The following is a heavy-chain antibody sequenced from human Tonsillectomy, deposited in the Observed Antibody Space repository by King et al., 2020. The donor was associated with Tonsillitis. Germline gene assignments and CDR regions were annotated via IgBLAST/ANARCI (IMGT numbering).Heavy chain of an antibody. J-gene: IGHJ6*02. CDR2: ITASGSKT. D-gene: IGHD1-26*01. Sequence: VQLVESGGAWVQPGGSLRLSCAASGFAFSSYAMSWVRQAPGKGPEWVSAITASGSKTYYADSVEGRLTISRDNSKNTLYLQMNSLRAEDTAIYYCARGSWGVGPYYGMDVWGRGTTVTVSS. CDR3: ARGSWGVGPYYGMDV. V-gene: IGHV3-23*04. CDR1: GFAFSSYA.